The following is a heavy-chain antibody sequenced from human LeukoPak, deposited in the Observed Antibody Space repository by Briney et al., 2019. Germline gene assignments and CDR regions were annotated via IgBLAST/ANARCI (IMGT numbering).Heavy chain of an antibody. V-gene: IGHV1-18*01. CDR2: ISAYNGNT. CDR3: AREYRTGYSSSWSTPPLFYFDY. Sequence: ASVKVSCKASGYTFTSYGISWVRQAPGQGLEWMGWISAYNGNTNYAQKLQGRVTMTTDTSTSTAYTELRSLRSDDTAVYYCAREYRTGYSSSWSTPPLFYFDYWGQGTLVTVSS. J-gene: IGHJ4*02. CDR1: GYTFTSYG. D-gene: IGHD6-13*01.